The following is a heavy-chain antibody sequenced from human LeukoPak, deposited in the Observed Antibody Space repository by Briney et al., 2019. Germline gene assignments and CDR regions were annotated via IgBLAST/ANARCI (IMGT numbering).Heavy chain of an antibody. CDR2: ISSSGSTI. D-gene: IGHD3-10*01. V-gene: IGHV3-11*01. J-gene: IGHJ4*02. CDR3: ASGIWFGEFRFDY. CDR1: GFTFSDYY. Sequence: GGSLRLSCAASGFTFSDYYMSWIRQAPGKGLEWGSYISSSGSTIYYADSVKGRFTISRDNAKNSLYLQMNSLRAEDTAVYYCASGIWFGEFRFDYWGQGTLVTVSS.